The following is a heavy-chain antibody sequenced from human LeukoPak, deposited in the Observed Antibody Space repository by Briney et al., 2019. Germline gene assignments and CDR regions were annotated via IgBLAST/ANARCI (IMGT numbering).Heavy chain of an antibody. CDR2: TSGSGGST. V-gene: IGHV3-23*01. Sequence: PGGSLRLSCAASGFTFSSYWMSWVRQAPGRGLEWVSATSGSGGSTYYADSVKGRFTISRDNSKNTPYLQMNSLRAEDTAVYYCANERSSRITIFGVVIMKNWFDPWGQGTLVTVSS. D-gene: IGHD3-3*01. J-gene: IGHJ5*02. CDR1: GFTFSSYW. CDR3: ANERSSRITIFGVVIMKNWFDP.